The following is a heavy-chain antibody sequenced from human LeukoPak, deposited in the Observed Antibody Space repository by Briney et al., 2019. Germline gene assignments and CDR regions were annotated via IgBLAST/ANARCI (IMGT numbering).Heavy chain of an antibody. CDR2: INANSGTR. CDR3: AKPISGGLAVTADWFAP. J-gene: IGHJ5*01. D-gene: IGHD6-19*01. V-gene: IGHV3-23*01. CDR1: GFAFSFFA. Sequence: GGSVRLSCEASGFAFSFFAMSWLRQAPGKGLEWVSTINANSGTRSYAASVRGRFTISRDNSKNTLYLQLNTLRADDTAVYYCAKPISGGLAVTADWFAPWGQGTLVIVSS.